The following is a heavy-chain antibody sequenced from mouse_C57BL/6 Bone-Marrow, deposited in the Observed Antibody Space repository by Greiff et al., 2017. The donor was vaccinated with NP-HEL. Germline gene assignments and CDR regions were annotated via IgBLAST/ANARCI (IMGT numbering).Heavy chain of an antibody. CDR1: GYTFTSYG. CDR2: IYPRSGNT. Sequence: QVQLKESGAELARPGASVKLSCKASGYTFTSYGISWVKQRTGQGLEWIGEIYPRSGNTYYNEKFKGKATLTADKSSSTAYMELRSLTSEDSAVYFCARGSFDVWGTGTTVTVSS. CDR3: ARGSFDV. V-gene: IGHV1-81*01. J-gene: IGHJ1*03.